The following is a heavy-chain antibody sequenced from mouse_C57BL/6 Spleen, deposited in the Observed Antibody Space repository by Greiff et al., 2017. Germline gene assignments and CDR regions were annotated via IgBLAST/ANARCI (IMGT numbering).Heavy chain of an antibody. D-gene: IGHD2-2*01. CDR3: ARAGGYDGFAY. CDR1: GYTFTSYG. V-gene: IGHV1-81*01. J-gene: IGHJ3*01. CDR2: IYPRSGNT. Sequence: QVQLQQSGAELARPGASVKLSCKASGYTFTSYGISWVKQRTGQGLEWIGEIYPRSGNTYYNEKFKGKATLTADKSYSPAYMVLRSLTYVYAAVYFCARAGGYDGFAYWGQGTLVTVSA.